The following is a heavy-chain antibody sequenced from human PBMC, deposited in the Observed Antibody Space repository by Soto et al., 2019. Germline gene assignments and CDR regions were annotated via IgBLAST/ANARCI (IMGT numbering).Heavy chain of an antibody. V-gene: IGHV1-18*01. Sequence: QVQLVQSGAEVKKPGASVKVSCKASGYTFTSYGISWVRQAPGQGLEWMGRISAYNGNTNYAQKLQGRVTMTTGTSTSTAYMTLGSLRSDATAVYYCARDLALFIAAAGPQGDYWGQGTLVTVSS. D-gene: IGHD6-13*01. J-gene: IGHJ4*02. CDR2: ISAYNGNT. CDR1: GYTFTSYG. CDR3: ARDLALFIAAAGPQGDY.